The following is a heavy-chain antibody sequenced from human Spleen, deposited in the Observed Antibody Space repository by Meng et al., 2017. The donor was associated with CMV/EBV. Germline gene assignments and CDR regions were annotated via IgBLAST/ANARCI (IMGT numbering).Heavy chain of an antibody. V-gene: IGHV4-39*01. D-gene: IGHD6-19*01. CDR3: ARHMGLAVPGSGDWFDP. J-gene: IGHJ5*02. CDR2: IEYSRST. CDR1: VRSDSCC. Sequence: VRSDSCCWCRISRATEKGPEWIGCIEYSRSTYDNLTHINRVIMSVNTSKNQFSLRLSSVTAADTAVYYCARHMGLAVPGSGDWFDPWGQGTLVTVSS.